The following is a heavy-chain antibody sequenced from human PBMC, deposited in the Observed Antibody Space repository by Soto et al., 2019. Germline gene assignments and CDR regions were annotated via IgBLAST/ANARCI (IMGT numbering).Heavy chain of an antibody. Sequence: QITLKESGPPLVKPTQTLTLTCTFSGFSLSTSGVGVGWIRQPPGKALEWLALIYWDDDKRYSPSLKSRLTITXXTXKXXVVLTMTNMDPVDTATYYCAHLSKWELPIHDAFDIWGQGTMVTVSS. CDR1: GFSLSTSGVG. CDR3: AHLSKWELPIHDAFDI. D-gene: IGHD1-26*01. V-gene: IGHV2-5*02. J-gene: IGHJ3*02. CDR2: IYWDDDK.